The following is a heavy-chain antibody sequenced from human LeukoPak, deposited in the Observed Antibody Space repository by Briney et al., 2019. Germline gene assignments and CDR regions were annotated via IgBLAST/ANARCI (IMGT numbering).Heavy chain of an antibody. Sequence: GGSLRLSCATSGFTFSNYNMNWVRRAPGKGLEWVSSISSSGTFIYYADSVKGRFTISRDNAKNSLYLQMNSLRAEDTAVYYCARGGSGSYNAFDIWGQGTMVTVSS. CDR3: ARGGSGSYNAFDI. V-gene: IGHV3-21*01. J-gene: IGHJ3*02. CDR1: GFTFSNYN. CDR2: ISSSGTFI. D-gene: IGHD1-26*01.